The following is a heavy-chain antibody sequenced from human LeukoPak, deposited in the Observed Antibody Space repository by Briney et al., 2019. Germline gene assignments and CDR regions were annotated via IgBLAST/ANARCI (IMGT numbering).Heavy chain of an antibody. D-gene: IGHD1-26*01. CDR1: GFTFSSYW. CDR3: ARDSPSPIVGVPFDP. V-gene: IGHV3-7*01. J-gene: IGHJ5*02. Sequence: AGESLRLSCAASGFTFSSYWMSWVRQAPGKGLEWVANIKQDGSEKYYVDSVKGRFTISRDNAKNSLYLQMNSLRAEDTAVYYCARDSPSPIVGVPFDPWGQGTLVTVSS. CDR2: IKQDGSEK.